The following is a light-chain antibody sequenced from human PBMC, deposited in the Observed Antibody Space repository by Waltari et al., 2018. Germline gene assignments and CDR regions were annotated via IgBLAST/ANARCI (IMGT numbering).Light chain of an antibody. V-gene: IGKV1-5*03. CDR2: KAS. Sequence: DIQMTQSPSTLSAFVGDRVTITCRASQSINSWLAWYQQKPGKAPKLLIYKASSLESGVPSRFSGSGSGTEFTLTISSPQPDDFATYYCQQYNNYWTFGQGTKVEIK. J-gene: IGKJ1*01. CDR3: QQYNNYWT. CDR1: QSINSW.